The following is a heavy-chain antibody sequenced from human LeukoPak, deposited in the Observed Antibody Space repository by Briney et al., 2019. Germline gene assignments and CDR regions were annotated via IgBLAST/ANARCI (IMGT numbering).Heavy chain of an antibody. CDR3: ARGRSIVVVTATNYPFDP. Sequence: ASVKVSCKASGYTFTSYGISWVRQAPGQGLEWMGWISGYNGNTNYAQKLQGRVTMTTDTSTSTAYMELRSLRSDDTAVYYCARGRSIVVVTATNYPFDPWGQGTLVTVSS. V-gene: IGHV1-18*01. D-gene: IGHD2-21*02. J-gene: IGHJ5*02. CDR2: ISGYNGNT. CDR1: GYTFTSYG.